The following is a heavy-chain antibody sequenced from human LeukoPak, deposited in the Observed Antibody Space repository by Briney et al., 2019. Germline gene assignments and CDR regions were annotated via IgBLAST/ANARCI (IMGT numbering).Heavy chain of an antibody. Sequence: SVKVSCKASGGTFDNSAINWVRQAPGQGLEWMGRIIPILNIPNYAQKLQGRVTISADKSTSTAYMELSSLRSDDTAGYYCAREKMEVGYYGLDVWGQGTTVTVSS. CDR1: GGTFDNSA. V-gene: IGHV1-69*04. CDR2: IIPILNIP. CDR3: AREKMEVGYYGLDV. J-gene: IGHJ6*02. D-gene: IGHD1-1*01.